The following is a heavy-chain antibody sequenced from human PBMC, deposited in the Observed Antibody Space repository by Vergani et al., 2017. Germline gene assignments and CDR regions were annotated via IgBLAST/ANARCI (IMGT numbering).Heavy chain of an antibody. Sequence: VQLQESGPGLVKPSQTLSLTCSVSGDSISSGVYYWNWIRQHPGKGLEWIGYIYSTGSTHHNPSLRRRINMSVDTSKNQFSLKLNSVTAADTAMYYCARMGGYDEGDAFRIGYFDSWGPGILVTVSS. J-gene: IGHJ4*02. CDR1: GDSISSGVYY. CDR2: IYSTGST. V-gene: IGHV4-31*03. CDR3: ARMGGYDEGDAFRIGYFDS. D-gene: IGHD3-22*01.